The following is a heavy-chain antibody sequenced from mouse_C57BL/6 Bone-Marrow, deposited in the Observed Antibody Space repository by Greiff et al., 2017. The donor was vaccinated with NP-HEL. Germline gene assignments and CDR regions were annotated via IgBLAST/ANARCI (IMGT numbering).Heavy chain of an antibody. J-gene: IGHJ3*01. D-gene: IGHD1-2*01. CDR3: ARDRRRLYLGQFAY. V-gene: IGHV5-4*01. CDR2: ISDGGSYT. Sequence: EVHLVESGGGLVKPGGSLKLSCAASGFTFSSYAMSWVRQTPEKRLEWVATISDGGSYTYYPDNVKGRFTISRDNAKNNLYLQMSHLKYEDTAMYYCARDRRRLYLGQFAYWGQGTLVTVSA. CDR1: GFTFSSYA.